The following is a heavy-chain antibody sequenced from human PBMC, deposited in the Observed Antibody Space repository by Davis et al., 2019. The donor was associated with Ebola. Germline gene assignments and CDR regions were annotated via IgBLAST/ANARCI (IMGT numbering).Heavy chain of an antibody. CDR1: GYTFTSYG. CDR3: ARVGSGRITIFGVAPDY. V-gene: IGHV1-18*04. J-gene: IGHJ4*02. CDR2: ISAYNGNT. D-gene: IGHD3-3*01. Sequence: ASVKASGKASGYTFTSYGISWVRQAPGEGLEWMGWISAYNGNTNYAQKLQGRVTMTTDTSTRTAYMELRSLRSDDTAVYYCARVGSGRITIFGVAPDYWGQGTLVTVSS.